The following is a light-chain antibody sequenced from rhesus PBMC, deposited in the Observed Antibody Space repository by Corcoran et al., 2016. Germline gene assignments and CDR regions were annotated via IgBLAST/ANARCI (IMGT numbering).Light chain of an antibody. J-gene: IGKJ1*01. V-gene: IGKV3-40*03. CDR2: YTP. Sequence: EIAVTQSPATLSLSPGETATLSCRASESVGNYLAWYQQQPAQAPKPLVHYTPFRATGIPDRFSGGGSRTEFTLTISSLAPEDVGVYHCQQYNDFLWTFGQGTKVEIK. CDR3: QQYNDFLWT. CDR1: ESVGNY.